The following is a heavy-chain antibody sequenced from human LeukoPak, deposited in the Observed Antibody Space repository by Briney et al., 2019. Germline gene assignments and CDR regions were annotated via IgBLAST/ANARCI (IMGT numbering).Heavy chain of an antibody. V-gene: IGHV4-59*01. J-gene: IGHJ5*02. Sequence: SETLSLTCTVSGGSISSYYWSWIRQPPGKGLEWIGYIYYSGSTNYNPSLKSRVTISVDTSMNQFSLKLSSVTAADTAVYYCARDRPVGWFDPWGQGTLVTVSS. CDR1: GGSISSYY. CDR3: ARDRPVGWFDP. CDR2: IYYSGST.